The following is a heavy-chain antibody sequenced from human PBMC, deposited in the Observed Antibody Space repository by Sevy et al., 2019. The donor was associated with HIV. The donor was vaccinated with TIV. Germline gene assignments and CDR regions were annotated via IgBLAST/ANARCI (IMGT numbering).Heavy chain of an antibody. D-gene: IGHD3-10*01. CDR2: ISGSGGRT. J-gene: IGHJ4*02. V-gene: IGHV3-23*01. Sequence: GGSLRLSCAASGFTFSSYAMSWVRQAPGKGLEWVSAISGSGGRTDYAYSVKGRFTISRDNSKNTLYLQMNSLRAEDTAVYYCAKPPTGYGSGSYTYYFDYWGQGTLVTVSS. CDR1: GFTFSSYA. CDR3: AKPPTGYGSGSYTYYFDY.